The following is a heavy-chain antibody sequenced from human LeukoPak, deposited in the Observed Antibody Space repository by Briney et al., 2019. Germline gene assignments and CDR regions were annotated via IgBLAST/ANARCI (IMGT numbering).Heavy chain of an antibody. Sequence: ASVKVSCKASGYTFTGYYVHWVRQAPGQGLEWMGRINPNSGDTNYAQKFQGRVTMTRDRPISTAYMELSRLRSDDTAVYYCARNYCGGDCFPDYWGQGTLVTVSS. J-gene: IGHJ4*02. CDR3: ARNYCGGDCFPDY. V-gene: IGHV1-2*06. CDR1: GYTFTGYY. CDR2: INPNSGDT. D-gene: IGHD2-21*02.